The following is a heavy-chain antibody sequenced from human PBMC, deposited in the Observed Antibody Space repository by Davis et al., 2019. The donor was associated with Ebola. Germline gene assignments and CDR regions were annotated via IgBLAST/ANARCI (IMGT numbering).Heavy chain of an antibody. J-gene: IGHJ4*02. V-gene: IGHV1-46*01. CDR3: AADHLSFLDY. CDR1: GYTFTSYY. CDR2: INPSGGST. Sequence: AASVKVSCKASGYTFTSYYMHWVRQAPGQGLEWMGIINPSGGSTSYARKFQGRVTMTRDTSTSTAYMELSSLRSEDTAVYYCAADHLSFLDYWGQGTLVTVSS. D-gene: IGHD3-16*02.